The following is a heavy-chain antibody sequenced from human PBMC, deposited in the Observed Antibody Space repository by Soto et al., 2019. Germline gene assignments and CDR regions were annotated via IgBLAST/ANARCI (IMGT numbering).Heavy chain of an antibody. V-gene: IGHV3-23*01. J-gene: IGHJ4*02. CDR1: GFTFSSYA. CDR2: LSGSGDNT. CDR3: AKDPSRGYSYAYGMGGFDY. D-gene: IGHD5-18*01. Sequence: GGSLRLSCVASGFTFSSYAMSWVRQSPGKGLEWVSTLSGSGDNTYYPDSVKGRVTISRDNSKNTLYLEMNSLRAEDTAVYYCAKDPSRGYSYAYGMGGFDYWGQGTLVTVSS.